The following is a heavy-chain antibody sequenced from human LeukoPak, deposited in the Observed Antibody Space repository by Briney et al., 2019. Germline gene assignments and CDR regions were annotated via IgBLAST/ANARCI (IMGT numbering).Heavy chain of an antibody. Sequence: GGSLRLSCAASGFTFDDYGMSWVRQAPGKGLEWVSGINWNGGSTGYADSVKGRFTISRDNAKNSLYLQMNSLRAEDTALYYCAKRLRDGYNSPIDYWGQGALVTVSS. CDR1: GFTFDDYG. D-gene: IGHD5-24*01. CDR3: AKRLRDGYNSPIDY. CDR2: INWNGGST. V-gene: IGHV3-20*04. J-gene: IGHJ4*02.